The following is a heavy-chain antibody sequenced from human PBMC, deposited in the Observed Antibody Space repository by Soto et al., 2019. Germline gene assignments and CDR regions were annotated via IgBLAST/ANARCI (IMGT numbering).Heavy chain of an antibody. V-gene: IGHV3-7*05. CDR2: IRKDESKM. CDR3: TRDFSPGTSGWYFDAFDL. CDR1: GFIFGNYW. J-gene: IGHJ3*01. Sequence: EVQLVESGGGLVQPGGSLRLSCTGSGFIFGNYWMTWVRQAPGQGLEWVANIRKDESKMSYLDSVRGRFTISRDNAKNSLFLQMNDLRAEDTALYYCTRDFSPGTSGWYFDAFDLWGQGTMVTVSS. D-gene: IGHD6-19*01.